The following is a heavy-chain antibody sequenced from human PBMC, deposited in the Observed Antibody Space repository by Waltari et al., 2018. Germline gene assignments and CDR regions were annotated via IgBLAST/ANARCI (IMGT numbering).Heavy chain of an antibody. V-gene: IGHV3-9*01. D-gene: IGHD6-13*01. J-gene: IGHJ4*02. CDR2: ISWNSGSI. CDR1: EFTFRAAW. CDR3: AKEIAAAGYFDY. Sequence: EVHLVESGGGLVMPGGSLSLSCAAPEFTFRAAWMSWVRQAPGKGLEWVSGISWNSGSIGYADSVKGRFTISRDNAKNSLYLQMNSLRAEDTALYYCAKEIAAAGYFDYWGQGTLVTVSS.